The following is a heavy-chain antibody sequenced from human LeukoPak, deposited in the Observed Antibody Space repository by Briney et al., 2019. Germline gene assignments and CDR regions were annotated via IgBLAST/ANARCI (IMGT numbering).Heavy chain of an antibody. J-gene: IGHJ4*02. CDR3: AKDPREYDYVWGEADY. CDR2: ISGSGGST. Sequence: GGSLRLSCAASGFTFSSYAMSWVRQAPGKGLEWVSAISGSGGSTYYADSVKGRFTISRDNSKNTLYVRMNSLRAEDTAVYYCAKDPREYDYVWGEADYWGQGTLVTVSS. V-gene: IGHV3-23*01. CDR1: GFTFSSYA. D-gene: IGHD3-16*01.